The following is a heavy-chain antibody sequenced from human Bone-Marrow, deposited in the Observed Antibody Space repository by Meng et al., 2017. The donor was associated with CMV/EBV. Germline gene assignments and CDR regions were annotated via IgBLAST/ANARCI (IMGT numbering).Heavy chain of an antibody. J-gene: IGHJ3*02. D-gene: IGHD2-2*01. CDR1: GFTFDDYG. CDR3: ASDTRDCSSTSCPDAFDI. Sequence: GESLKISCAASGFTFDDYGMSWVRQAPGKGLEWVSGINWNGGSTGYADSVKGRFTISRDNSKNTLYLQMNSLRAEDTAVYYCASDTRDCSSTSCPDAFDIWGQGTMVTVSS. CDR2: INWNGGST. V-gene: IGHV3-20*04.